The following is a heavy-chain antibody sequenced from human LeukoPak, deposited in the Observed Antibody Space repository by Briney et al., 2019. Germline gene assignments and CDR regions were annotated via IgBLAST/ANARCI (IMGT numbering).Heavy chain of an antibody. CDR2: INPISGDT. D-gene: IGHD5-12*01. CDR3: ARDLAWGSGHDLDY. Sequence: GASVKVSCKASGYTFIDSFMHWVRQAPGQGPEWMGWINPISGDTNYAQKFQGRLTLTRDTSISTAYMELTRLRFDDTAMYYCARDLAWGSGHDLDYWGLGTLVIVSS. CDR1: GYTFIDSF. J-gene: IGHJ4*01. V-gene: IGHV1-2*02.